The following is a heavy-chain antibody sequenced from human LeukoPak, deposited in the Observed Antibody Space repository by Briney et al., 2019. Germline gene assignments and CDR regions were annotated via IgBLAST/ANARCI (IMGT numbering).Heavy chain of an antibody. J-gene: IGHJ3*02. CDR2: IYPGDSDT. V-gene: IGHV5-51*01. D-gene: IGHD2-15*01. CDR1: GHSFTSYW. CDR3: ARRYSFTLDAFDI. Sequence: GESLKISCKGSGHSFTSYWIGWVRQMPGKGLEWMGIIYPGDSDTRYSPSFQGQVTISADKSITTAYLQWSSLKASDTAMYYCARRYSFTLDAFDIWGQGTMVTVSS.